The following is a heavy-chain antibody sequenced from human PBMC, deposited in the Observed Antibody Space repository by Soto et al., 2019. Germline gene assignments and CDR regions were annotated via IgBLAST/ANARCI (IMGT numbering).Heavy chain of an antibody. D-gene: IGHD2-15*01. V-gene: IGHV1-3*01. Sequence: ASVKVSCKASGYTFTSYAMHWVRQAPGQRLEWMGWINAGNGNTKYSQKFQGRVTITRDTSASTAYMELSSLRSEDTAVYYCARDCSGGSCYSPPFDYWGQGTLVTVSS. CDR2: INAGNGNT. CDR3: ARDCSGGSCYSPPFDY. CDR1: GYTFTSYA. J-gene: IGHJ4*02.